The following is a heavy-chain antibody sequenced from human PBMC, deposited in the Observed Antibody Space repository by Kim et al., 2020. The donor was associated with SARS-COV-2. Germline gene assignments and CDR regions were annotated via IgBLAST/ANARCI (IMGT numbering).Heavy chain of an antibody. Sequence: SVKVSCKASGGTFSSYAISWVRQAPGQGLEWMGGIIPIFGTANYAQKFQGRVTITEDESTSTAYMELSSLRSEDTAVYYCARDSAEVGKTPNWYDPWGQGTLVTVSS. CDR2: IIPIFGTA. D-gene: IGHD1-26*01. J-gene: IGHJ5*02. CDR3: ARDSAEVGKTPNWYDP. CDR1: GGTFSSYA. V-gene: IGHV1-69*13.